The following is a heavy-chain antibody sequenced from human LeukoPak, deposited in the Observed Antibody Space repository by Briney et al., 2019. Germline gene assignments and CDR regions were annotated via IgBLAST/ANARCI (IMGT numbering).Heavy chain of an antibody. D-gene: IGHD5-24*01. CDR1: GFTFNSYN. CDR2: ISSNGGST. V-gene: IGHV3-64D*09. J-gene: IGHJ5*02. Sequence: GGSLRLSCAASGFTFNSYNMNWVRQAPGKGLEYVSAISSNGGSTYYADSVKGRFTTSRDNSKNTLYLQMSSLRAEDTAVYYCVKGGMATPTFGFDPWGQGTLVTVSS. CDR3: VKGGMATPTFGFDP.